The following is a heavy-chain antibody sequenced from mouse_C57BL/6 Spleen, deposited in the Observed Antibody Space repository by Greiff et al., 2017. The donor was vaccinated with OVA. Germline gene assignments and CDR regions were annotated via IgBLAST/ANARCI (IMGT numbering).Heavy chain of an antibody. CDR1: GYTFTSYW. Sequence: VQLQQSGTVLARPGASVKMSCKTSGYTFTSYWMHWVKQRPGQGLAWIGAIYPGNSDTRYNQKFKGKAKLTAVTSTSTAFMERSSLTNEDSAVYYCTRQGDYAWFAYWGQGTLVTVSA. D-gene: IGHD2-4*01. CDR2: IYPGNSDT. CDR3: TRQGDYAWFAY. V-gene: IGHV1-5*01. J-gene: IGHJ3*01.